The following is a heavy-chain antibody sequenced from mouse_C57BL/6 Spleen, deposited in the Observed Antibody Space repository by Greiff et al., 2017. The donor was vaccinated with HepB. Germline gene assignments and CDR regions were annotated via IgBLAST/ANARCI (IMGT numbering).Heavy chain of an antibody. Sequence: QVQLQQSGAELARPGASVKLSCKASGYTFTSYGISWVKQRTGQGLEWIGEIYPRSGNTYYNEKFKGKATLTADKSSSTAYMELRSLTSEDSAVYFCALIYYYGSPCDYWGQGTTLTVSS. J-gene: IGHJ2*01. CDR2: IYPRSGNT. D-gene: IGHD1-1*01. V-gene: IGHV1-81*01. CDR1: GYTFTSYG. CDR3: ALIYYYGSPCDY.